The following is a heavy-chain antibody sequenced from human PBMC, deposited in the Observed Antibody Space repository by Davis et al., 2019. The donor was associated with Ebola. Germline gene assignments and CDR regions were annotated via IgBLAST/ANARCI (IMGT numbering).Heavy chain of an antibody. CDR2: INYSGST. Sequence: MPSETLSLTCAVYGGSFSGHYWSWIRQPPGKGLEWIGEINYSGSTNYNPSLKSRVTISVDTSKNQFSLNLTSVTAADTAVYYCARGHSGSHFDFWGQGTLVTVSS. D-gene: IGHD6-13*01. CDR1: GGSFSGHY. J-gene: IGHJ4*02. V-gene: IGHV4-34*01. CDR3: ARGHSGSHFDF.